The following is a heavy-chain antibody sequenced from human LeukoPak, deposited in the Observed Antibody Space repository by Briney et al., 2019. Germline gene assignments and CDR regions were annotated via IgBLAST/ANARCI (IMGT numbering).Heavy chain of an antibody. CDR3: ARDQGWDIAAALDY. CDR2: ISYSGIT. V-gene: IGHV4-59*01. J-gene: IGHJ4*02. CDR1: GDSLSRFY. D-gene: IGHD6-13*01. Sequence: SETLPLTCTVSGDSLSRFYWSWIRQPPGKGLEWLGYISYSGITDYNPSLKSRVTISLDTSKNQFSLKVSSVTAADTAIYYCARDQGWDIAAALDYWGQGTLVTVSS.